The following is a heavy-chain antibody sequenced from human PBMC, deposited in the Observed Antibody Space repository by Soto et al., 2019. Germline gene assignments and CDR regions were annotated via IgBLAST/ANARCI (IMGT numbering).Heavy chain of an antibody. Sequence: SVKVSCKASGGTFSSYAISWVRQAPGQGLEWMGGIIPIFGTANYAQKFQGRVTITADKSTSTAYMELGSLRSEDTAVYYCARGGYYDSSGDYYYYGMDVWGQGTKVTVSS. V-gene: IGHV1-69*06. CDR1: GGTFSSYA. CDR3: ARGGYYDSSGDYYYYGMDV. J-gene: IGHJ6*02. D-gene: IGHD3-22*01. CDR2: IIPIFGTA.